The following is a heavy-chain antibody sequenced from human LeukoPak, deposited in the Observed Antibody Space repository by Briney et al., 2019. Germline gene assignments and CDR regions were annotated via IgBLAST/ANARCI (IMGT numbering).Heavy chain of an antibody. D-gene: IGHD5-24*01. CDR3: ARVDGRDGYNYRY. Sequence: SETLSLTCTVSGGSISSSSYYWGWIRQPPGKGLEWIGSIYYSGSTNYNPSLKSRVTISVDTSKNQFSLKLSSVTAADTAVYYCARVDGRDGYNYRYWGQGTLVTVSS. CDR1: GGSISSSSYY. CDR2: IYYSGST. J-gene: IGHJ4*02. V-gene: IGHV4-39*07.